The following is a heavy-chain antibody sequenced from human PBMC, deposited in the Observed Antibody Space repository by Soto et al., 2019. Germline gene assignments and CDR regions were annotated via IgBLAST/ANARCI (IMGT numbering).Heavy chain of an antibody. CDR1: RLTFSTYD. CDR2: INAGNGNT. Sequence: GGSLRLSCAASRLTFSTYDMHWVRQAPGQRLEWMGWINAGNGNTKYSQKFQGRVTITRDTSASTAYMELSSLRSEDTAVYYCARSSLRYCSSTSCRPNYYYYGMDVWGQGTTVTVSS. CDR3: ARSSLRYCSSTSCRPNYYYYGMDV. D-gene: IGHD2-2*01. V-gene: IGHV1-3*01. J-gene: IGHJ6*02.